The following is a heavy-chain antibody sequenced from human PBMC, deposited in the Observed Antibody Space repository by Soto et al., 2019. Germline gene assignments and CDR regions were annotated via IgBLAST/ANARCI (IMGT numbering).Heavy chain of an antibody. J-gene: IGHJ3*02. Sequence: SETLSLTCTVSGGSFSGGGYYWSWVRQHPGKGLEWMGYISYSGSTKYKPSLQSRITISVDTSKNQFSLRLTSVTAADTAIYFCARTSIFGVVLNAFDIWGPGTLVTVSS. V-gene: IGHV4-31*03. CDR1: GGSFSGGGYY. CDR3: ARTSIFGVVLNAFDI. CDR2: ISYSGST. D-gene: IGHD3-3*01.